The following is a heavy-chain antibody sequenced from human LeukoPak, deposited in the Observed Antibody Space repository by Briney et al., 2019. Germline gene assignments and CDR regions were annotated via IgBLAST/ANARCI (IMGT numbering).Heavy chain of an antibody. J-gene: IGHJ2*01. CDR3: ARGIWEMATIPYWYFDI. D-gene: IGHD5-24*01. Sequence: PSETLSLTCTVSGGSISSSSYCWGWIRQPPGKGLEWIGSIYYSGSTYYNPSLKSRVTISVDTSKNQFSLKLSSVTAADTALYYCARGIWEMATIPYWYFDIWGRDTLVTVSS. CDR1: GGSISSSSYC. CDR2: IYYSGST. V-gene: IGHV4-39*07.